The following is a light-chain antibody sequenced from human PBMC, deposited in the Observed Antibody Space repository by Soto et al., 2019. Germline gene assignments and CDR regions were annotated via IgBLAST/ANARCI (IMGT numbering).Light chain of an antibody. CDR2: EVT. Sequence: QSALTQPASVSGSPGQSITISCTGTSSDVGGYNYVSWFQQHPGKAPKLMIYEVTHRPSGVSDRFSGSKSDYTASLTISGLQAEDEADYYCCSYTSDRLGVFGGGTKLTVL. CDR3: CSYTSDRLGV. V-gene: IGLV2-14*01. CDR1: SSDVGGYNY. J-gene: IGLJ3*02.